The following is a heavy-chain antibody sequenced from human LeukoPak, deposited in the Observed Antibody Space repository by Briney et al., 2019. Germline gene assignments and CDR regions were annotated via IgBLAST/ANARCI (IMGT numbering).Heavy chain of an antibody. CDR1: GGTFSSYA. V-gene: IGHV1-69*05. Sequence: ASVKVSCKASGGTFSSYAISWVRQAPGQALEWMGRIIPIFGTANYAQKFQGRVTITTDESTSTAYMELSSLRSEDTAVYYCAREVRGVIITSVAFVYWGQGTLVTVSS. CDR3: AREVRGVIITSVAFVY. D-gene: IGHD3-10*01. CDR2: IIPIFGTA. J-gene: IGHJ4*02.